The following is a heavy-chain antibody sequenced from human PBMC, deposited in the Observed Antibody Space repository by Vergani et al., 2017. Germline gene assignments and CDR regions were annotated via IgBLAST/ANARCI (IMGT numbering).Heavy chain of an antibody. CDR2: IIPIFGTA. Sequence: QVQLVQSGAEVKKPGSSVKVSCKASGGTFSSYAISWVRQAPGQGLEWMGGIIPIFGTANYAQKFQGRVTITADESTSKAYMELSSLRSEDTAVDYCASPQEIDYVWGSYPVRRNAFDIWGQGTMVTVSS. CDR1: GGTFSSYA. D-gene: IGHD3-16*02. CDR3: ASPQEIDYVWGSYPVRRNAFDI. V-gene: IGHV1-69*01. J-gene: IGHJ3*02.